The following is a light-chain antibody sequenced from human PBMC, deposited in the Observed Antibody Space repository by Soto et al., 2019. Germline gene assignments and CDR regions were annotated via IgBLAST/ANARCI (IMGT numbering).Light chain of an antibody. J-gene: IGLJ2*01. V-gene: IGLV2-14*01. CDR1: SSDVGGYNF. Sequence: QSALTQPASVSGSPGQSITFSCTGTSSDVGGYNFVSWYQHHPGKAPKLIIYEVSNRPSGVSIRFSASKSGNTASMTISGLQAEDEADYYCSSYTNSSTLVGFGGGTKVTV. CDR3: SSYTNSSTLVG. CDR2: EVS.